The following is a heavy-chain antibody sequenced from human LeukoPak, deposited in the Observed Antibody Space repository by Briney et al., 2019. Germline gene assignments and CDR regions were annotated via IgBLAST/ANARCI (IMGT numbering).Heavy chain of an antibody. J-gene: IGHJ5*02. D-gene: IGHD3-10*01. CDR1: GGSISSGGYY. CDR3: ARDGSGSYYKWRDNWFDP. CDR2: IYYSGST. Sequence: SQTLSLTCTVSGGSISSGGYYWSWIRQHPGKGLEWIGYIYYSGSTYYNPSLKNRVTISVDTSKNQFSLKLSSVTAADTAVYYCARDGSGSYYKWRDNWFDPWGQGTLVTVSS. V-gene: IGHV4-31*03.